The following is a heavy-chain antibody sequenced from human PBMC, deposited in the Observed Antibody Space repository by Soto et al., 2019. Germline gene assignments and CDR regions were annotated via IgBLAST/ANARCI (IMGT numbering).Heavy chain of an antibody. D-gene: IGHD2-15*01. Sequence: APVKGSCKASGYTFNSYGISWVRQAPGQGLEWMGWISAYNGNTNYAQKLQGRVTMTTDTSTSTAYMELRSLRSDDTAVYYCARRRKPYCIGGSCQRDCVDPWG. V-gene: IGHV1-18*01. J-gene: IGHJ5*02. CDR2: ISAYNGNT. CDR3: ARRRKPYCIGGSCQRDCVDP. CDR1: GYTFNSYG.